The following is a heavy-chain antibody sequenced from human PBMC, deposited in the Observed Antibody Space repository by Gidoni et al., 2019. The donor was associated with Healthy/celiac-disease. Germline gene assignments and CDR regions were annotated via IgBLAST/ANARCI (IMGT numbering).Heavy chain of an antibody. CDR1: GFTFSSCA. CDR2: ISGSGGST. J-gene: IGHJ6*02. CDR3: AKVGIEIWGRYYYGMDV. V-gene: IGHV3-23*01. D-gene: IGHD7-27*01. Sequence: EVPLLESGGGLVQPGGSLRLSCAASGFTFSSCAMSWVRQAPGKGLEWVSAISGSGGSTYYADSVKGRFTISRDNTKNTLYLQMNSLRAEDTAVYYCAKVGIEIWGRYYYGMDVWGQGTTVTVSS.